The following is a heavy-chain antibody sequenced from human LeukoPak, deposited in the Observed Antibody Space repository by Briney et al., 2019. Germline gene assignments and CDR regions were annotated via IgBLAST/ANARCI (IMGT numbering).Heavy chain of an antibody. J-gene: IGHJ1*01. Sequence: GRSLRLCCAASGFTFSSYGMHWGRQAPGKGLEWVAVISYDGSNKYYADSVKGRFTISRDNSKNTLYLQMNSLRAEDTAVYYCAKVGGDYYDSSGYPEYFQHWGQGTLVTVSS. CDR1: GFTFSSYG. D-gene: IGHD3-22*01. V-gene: IGHV3-30*18. CDR3: AKVGGDYYDSSGYPEYFQH. CDR2: ISYDGSNK.